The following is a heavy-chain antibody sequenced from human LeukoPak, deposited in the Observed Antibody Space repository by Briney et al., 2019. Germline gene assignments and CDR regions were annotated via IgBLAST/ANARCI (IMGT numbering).Heavy chain of an antibody. Sequence: SETLSLTCAVHGGSFSGYYWTWVRQPPGKGLEWIGEINHSGSTNYNPSLKSRVTMSVDTSKNQFSLNLNSVTAADTAVYYCARGFSGYYAGDAFEIWGQGTMVTVSS. D-gene: IGHD3-22*01. V-gene: IGHV4-34*01. J-gene: IGHJ3*02. CDR2: INHSGST. CDR3: ARGFSGYYAGDAFEI. CDR1: GGSFSGYY.